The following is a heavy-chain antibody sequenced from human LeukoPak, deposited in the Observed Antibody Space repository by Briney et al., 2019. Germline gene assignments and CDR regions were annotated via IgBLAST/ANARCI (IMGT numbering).Heavy chain of an antibody. CDR2: IYHSGST. D-gene: IGHD3-16*01. V-gene: IGHV4-38-2*02. CDR1: GYSISSGYY. CDR3: ARVEWGTFNYDYYYYMDV. Sequence: SETLSLTCTVSGYSISSGYYWGWIRQPPGKGLEWIGSIYHSGSTYYNPSLKSRVTISVDTSKNQFSLKLSSVTAADTAVYYCARVEWGTFNYDYYYYMDVWGKGTTVTVSS. J-gene: IGHJ6*03.